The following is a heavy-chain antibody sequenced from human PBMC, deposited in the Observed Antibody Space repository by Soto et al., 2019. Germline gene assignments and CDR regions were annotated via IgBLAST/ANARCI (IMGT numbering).Heavy chain of an antibody. D-gene: IGHD5-18*01. V-gene: IGHV3-30-3*01. CDR1: GFTFSSYA. Sequence: QVQLVESGGGVVQPGRSLRLSCAASGFTFSSYAMHWVRQAPGKGLEWVAVISYDGSNKYYADSVKGRFTISRDNSKNTLYLQLHSLRAEDTAVYYCARDQLPLWLVGSWFDPWGQGTLVTVSS. CDR3: ARDQLPLWLVGSWFDP. CDR2: ISYDGSNK. J-gene: IGHJ5*02.